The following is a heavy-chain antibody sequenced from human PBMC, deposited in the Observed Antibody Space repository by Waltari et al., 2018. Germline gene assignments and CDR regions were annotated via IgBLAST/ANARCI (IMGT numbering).Heavy chain of an antibody. J-gene: IGHJ4*02. CDR1: GGSISSSNW. D-gene: IGHD3-22*01. V-gene: IGHV4-4*02. Sequence: QVQLQKSGPGLVKPSGTLSLTCAVSGGSISSSNWWSWVRQPPGKGLEWIGEIYHSGSTSHNPSLKSRVTISVDKSKNQFSLKLSAVTAADTAVYYCARKNYYDSSGYYYGRFDYWGQGTLVTVSS. CDR3: ARKNYYDSSGYYYGRFDY. CDR2: IYHSGST.